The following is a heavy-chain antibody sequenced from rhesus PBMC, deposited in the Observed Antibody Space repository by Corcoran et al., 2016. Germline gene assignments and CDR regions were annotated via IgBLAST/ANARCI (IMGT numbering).Heavy chain of an antibody. V-gene: IGHV4-173*01. CDR1: GGSISSNW. J-gene: IGHJ4*01. CDR2: ISGSGGST. CDR3: ARLERGLATVFDY. Sequence: QLQLQESGPGLVKPSETLSLTCAVSGGSISSNWWSWIRQPPGKGLEWVGRISGSGGSTSYNPSLKSRVTSSTDTSKIQLSVKLISGTAADTAVYYCARLERGLATVFDYWGQGVLVTVSS. D-gene: IGHD4-29*01.